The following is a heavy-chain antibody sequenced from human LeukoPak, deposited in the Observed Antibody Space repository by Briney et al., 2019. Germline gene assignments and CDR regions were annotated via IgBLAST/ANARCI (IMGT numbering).Heavy chain of an antibody. CDR2: IYGAGST. CDR1: GFSVSSNF. CDR3: ARDSSGPWFDP. J-gene: IGHJ5*02. Sequence: GGSLRLSCAASGFSVSSNFMTWVRQAPGKGLEWVSVIYGAGSTYYADSVKGRFTISRDSSKNTLYLQMNSLRAEDTAVYYCARDSSGPWFDPWGQGTLVTVSS. V-gene: IGHV3-66*01. D-gene: IGHD6-6*01.